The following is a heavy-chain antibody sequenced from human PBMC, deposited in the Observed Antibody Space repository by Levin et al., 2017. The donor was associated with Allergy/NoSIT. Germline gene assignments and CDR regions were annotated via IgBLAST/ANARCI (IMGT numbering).Heavy chain of an antibody. Sequence: HTGGSLRLSCTTSEFTFGDYAMSWFRQAPGKGLEWVGFIRSKAYGGTTEYAASVKGRFTISRDDSKSIAYLQMNSLKTEDTAVYYCTRGGFSYGPSAASSDYYYYGMDVWGQGTTVTVSS. V-gene: IGHV3-49*03. CDR3: TRGGFSYGPSAASSDYYYYGMDV. CDR1: EFTFGDYA. CDR2: IRSKAYGGTT. D-gene: IGHD5-18*01. J-gene: IGHJ6*02.